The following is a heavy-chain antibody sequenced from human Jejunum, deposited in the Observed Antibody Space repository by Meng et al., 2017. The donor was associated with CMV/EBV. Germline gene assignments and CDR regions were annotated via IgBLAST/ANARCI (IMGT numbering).Heavy chain of an antibody. V-gene: IGHV3-53*01. CDR2: IYSGEST. CDR1: EFSVIRNN. D-gene: IGHD1-26*01. J-gene: IGHJ4*02. CDR3: AKKYSGSFDY. Sequence: SCTASEFSVIRNNMTWVRQAPGKGLEWVSAIYSGESTYYAASVKGRFTISRDNSKNTLYLQMNSLRAEDTAVYYCAKKYSGSFDYWGQGTLVTVSS.